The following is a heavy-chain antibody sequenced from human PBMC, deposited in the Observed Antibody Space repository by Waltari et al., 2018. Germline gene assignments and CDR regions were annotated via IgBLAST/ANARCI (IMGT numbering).Heavy chain of an antibody. D-gene: IGHD3-10*01. Sequence: QVQLVQSGADVQKPGASTNISCKASGYPFTRHDRHWMRPAPGQGLEWLERSNPNSGCTTYAQRFPGRVTMTVDTSMTTTYMKLDRPSSDDTALYICARVGIGWLDPWGQGTLVTVSS. CDR3: ARVGIGWLDP. CDR2: SNPNSGCT. CDR1: GYPFTRHD. J-gene: IGHJ5*02. V-gene: IGHV1-2*06.